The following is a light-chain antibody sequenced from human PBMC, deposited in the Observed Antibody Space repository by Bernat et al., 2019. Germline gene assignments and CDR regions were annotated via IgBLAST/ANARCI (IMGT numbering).Light chain of an antibody. V-gene: IGKV3-11*01. CDR1: QSVSTS. CDR3: QQCTTWPSLT. CDR2: DAS. J-gene: IGKJ4*01. Sequence: EVVLTQSPATLSLSPGERATLSCRASQSVSTSLAWYQQKPGQAPRLLIYDASNRATGIPARFSGSGSGTDFTLTISSLETEDFAVYYCQQCTTWPSLTFGGGTKVEIK.